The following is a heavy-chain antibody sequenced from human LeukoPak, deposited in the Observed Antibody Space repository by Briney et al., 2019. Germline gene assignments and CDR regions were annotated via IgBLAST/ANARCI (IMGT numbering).Heavy chain of an antibody. CDR1: GYTLTGYY. CDR2: INPYTGDT. V-gene: IGHV1-2*02. Sequence: ASVKVSCKASGYTLTGYYIHWVRQAPGQGLEWMGWINPYTGDTNSAQKFQGRVTMTRDTSISTAYMELSSLRSDDTAVYYCAREKNRSLGYSYGLAYWGQGTLVTVSS. J-gene: IGHJ4*02. D-gene: IGHD5-18*01. CDR3: AREKNRSLGYSYGLAY.